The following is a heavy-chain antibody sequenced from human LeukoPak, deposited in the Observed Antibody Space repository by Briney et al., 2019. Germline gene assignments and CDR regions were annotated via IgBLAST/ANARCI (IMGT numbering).Heavy chain of an antibody. CDR2: IRYDGNNK. CDR1: GFTFSSYG. D-gene: IGHD1-14*01. CDR3: AKDNPLDY. V-gene: IGHV3-30*02. Sequence: PGGSLRLSCAASGFTFSSYGMLWVRQAPGKGLEWVAFIRYDGNNKLYADSVKGRFTISRDNSKNTPYLHINSLRAEDTAVYYCAKDNPLDYWGQGTLVIVSS. J-gene: IGHJ4*02.